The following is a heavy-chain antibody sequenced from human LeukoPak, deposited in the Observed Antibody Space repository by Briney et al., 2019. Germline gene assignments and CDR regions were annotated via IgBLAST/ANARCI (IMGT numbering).Heavy chain of an antibody. CDR3: ARSQGGYMLYYYYYMDV. CDR2: IYYSGNT. D-gene: IGHD5-18*01. J-gene: IGHJ6*03. CDR1: AGSISSDSYY. V-gene: IGHV4-39*07. Sequence: SETLSLTCTVSAGSISSDSYYWGWIRQPPGKGLEWIGTIYYSGNTYYNPSLKSRLTISVDTSKNQFSLKLRSVTAADTAVYYCARSQGGYMLYYYYYMDVWGKGTTVTVSS.